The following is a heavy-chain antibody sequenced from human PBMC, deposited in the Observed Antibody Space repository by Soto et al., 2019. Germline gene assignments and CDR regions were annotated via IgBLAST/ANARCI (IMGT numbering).Heavy chain of an antibody. V-gene: IGHV1-18*01. D-gene: IGHD3-22*01. J-gene: IGHJ3*01. CDR2: ISAYNGNT. CDR3: ARGGHDSSAGALDF. CDR1: SYTFTSFG. Sequence: QVQLVQSGAEVKKPGASVKVSCKASSYTFTSFGSIWVRQAPGQGLEWMGWISAYNGNTNYAQRVQGRVTMSTDTSTSTAYMQLRSLRSDDTAVYYCARGGHDSSAGALDFWGQGTMVTVSS.